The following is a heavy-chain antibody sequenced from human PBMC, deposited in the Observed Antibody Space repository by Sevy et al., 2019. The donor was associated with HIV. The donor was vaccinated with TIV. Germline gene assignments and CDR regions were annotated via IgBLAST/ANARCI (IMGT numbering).Heavy chain of an antibody. J-gene: IGHJ4*02. CDR3: AREGLANPDY. CDR2: ISGRSGTT. Sequence: GGSLRLSCAASGFTFSSYSLNWVRQAPGKGLEWVSYISGRSGTTYYADSVKGRFTISRDNAKNSLYLQMNSLRAEDTAVYYCAREGLANPDYWGQRTLVTVSS. CDR1: GFTFSSYS. D-gene: IGHD3-3*02. V-gene: IGHV3-48*04.